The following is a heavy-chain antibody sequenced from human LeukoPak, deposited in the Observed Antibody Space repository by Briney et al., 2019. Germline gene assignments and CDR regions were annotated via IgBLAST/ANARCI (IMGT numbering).Heavy chain of an antibody. CDR3: ARDLYVVRGVINYGMDV. J-gene: IGHJ6*02. Sequence: RGSLRLFCAASGFTFSSYSMSWVRQAPGKGREGVSSISSSSSYIYYADPVKGRFTISRDNAKNSLYLQMNSLRDEDTAVYYRARDLYVVRGVINYGMDVWGQGTTVTVSS. CDR1: GFTFSSYS. CDR2: ISSSSSYI. V-gene: IGHV3-21*01. D-gene: IGHD3-10*01.